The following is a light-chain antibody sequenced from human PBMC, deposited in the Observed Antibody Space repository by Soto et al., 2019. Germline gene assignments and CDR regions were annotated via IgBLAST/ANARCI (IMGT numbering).Light chain of an antibody. CDR3: CSYAGSSTVV. Sequence: QSVLTQPASVSGSPGQSITISCTGTSSDVGSYNLVSWYQQHPGKAPKLMIYEGSKRPSGVSNRVSGSKSGNTASLTISGLQVEDEADYYCCSYAGSSTVVFGGGTKLTVL. CDR1: SSDVGSYNL. V-gene: IGLV2-23*01. CDR2: EGS. J-gene: IGLJ2*01.